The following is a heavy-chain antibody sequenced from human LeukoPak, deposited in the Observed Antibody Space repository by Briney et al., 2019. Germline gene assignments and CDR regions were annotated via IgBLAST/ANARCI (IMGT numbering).Heavy chain of an antibody. Sequence: APVKVSCKASGYTFTSNYIHWVRQAPGQGLEWMGMIYPRDGSTSYAQKFQGRVTVTRDTSTSTVHMELSGLRSEDTAVYYCARDHEGFDYWGQGTLVTVSS. V-gene: IGHV1-46*01. CDR1: GYTFTSNY. CDR3: ARDHEGFDY. J-gene: IGHJ4*02. CDR2: IYPRDGST.